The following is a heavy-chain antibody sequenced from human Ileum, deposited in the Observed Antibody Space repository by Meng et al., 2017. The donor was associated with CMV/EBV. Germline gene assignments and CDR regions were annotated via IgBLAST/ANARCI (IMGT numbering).Heavy chain of an antibody. CDR2: IYYSGSP. CDR3: VRQVVAASFDY. D-gene: IGHD2-15*01. J-gene: IGHJ4*02. CDR1: GGSITSGNYH. V-gene: IGHV4-30-4*08. Sequence: QLQLQAPGPGLVKPSQTPPPTCTGSGGSITSGNYHCSWIRQPTGRGLEWIGYIYYSGSPYYKPSLKSRVTISLDTSKNQFSLNLRSVTATDSAVYYCVRQVVAASFDYWGQGALVTVSS.